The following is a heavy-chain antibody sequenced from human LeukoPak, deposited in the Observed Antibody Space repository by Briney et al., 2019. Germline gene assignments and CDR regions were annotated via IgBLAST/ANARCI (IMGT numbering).Heavy chain of an antibody. V-gene: IGHV4-59*01. J-gene: IGHJ4*02. Sequence: SETLSLTCTVSGGSISSYYWSWIRQPPGKGLEWIGYIYYSGSTNYNPSLKSRVTISVDTSKNQFSLKLSSVTAADTAVYYCARYSGWSTSPLDYWGQGTLVTVSS. CDR1: GGSISSYY. CDR2: IYYSGST. CDR3: ARYSGWSTSPLDY. D-gene: IGHD6-19*01.